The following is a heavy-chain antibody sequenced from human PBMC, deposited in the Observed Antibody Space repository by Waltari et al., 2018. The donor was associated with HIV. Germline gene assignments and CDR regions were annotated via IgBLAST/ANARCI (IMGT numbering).Heavy chain of an antibody. J-gene: IGHJ4*02. V-gene: IGHV1-18*01. Sequence: QVQLVQSGAEVKKPGASVKVSCKASGYTFPSYGISWVRQAPGKGLEWMVWISAYKGNTHYAQKLQGRVTMTTDTSTSTAYMELRSLRSDDTAVYYCARGIPSSSGWSVSDYWGQGTLVTVSS. CDR3: ARGIPSSSGWSVSDY. CDR2: ISAYKGNT. CDR1: GYTFPSYG. D-gene: IGHD6-19*01.